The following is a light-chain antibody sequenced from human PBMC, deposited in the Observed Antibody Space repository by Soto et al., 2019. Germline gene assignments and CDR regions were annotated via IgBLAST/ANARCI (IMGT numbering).Light chain of an antibody. CDR3: QQYDDVPLS. J-gene: IGKJ4*01. V-gene: IGKV1-33*01. Sequence: DIQMTQSPSSLSASVGDRVTITCQASQDISNYLNWYHHMPAKPPKLPIYAASTWQPGVPSRVSGSGYGTHFTLTITTLQPADSGTYYCQQYDDVPLSFGSGNPVAI. CDR2: AAS. CDR1: QDISNY.